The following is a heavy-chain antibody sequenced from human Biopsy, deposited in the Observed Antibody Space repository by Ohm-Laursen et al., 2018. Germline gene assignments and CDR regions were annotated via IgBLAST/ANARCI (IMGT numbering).Heavy chain of an antibody. CDR2: ISARSSYI. J-gene: IGHJ5*01. D-gene: IGHD3-16*01. CDR3: ATELLPPGVGGPWLES. Sequence: GSLRLSCSPSGFPFTGFRMDSVRPAPGKGLAWVSSISARSSYIHYADSVKGRFTVSRDHAKNSLYLQMNSLRAADTAKYYCATELLPPGVGGPWLESWGQGISVTVSS. CDR1: GFPFTGFR. V-gene: IGHV3-21*06.